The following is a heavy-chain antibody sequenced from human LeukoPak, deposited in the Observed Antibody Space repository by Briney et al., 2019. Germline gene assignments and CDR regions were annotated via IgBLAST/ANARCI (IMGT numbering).Heavy chain of an antibody. Sequence: PSETLSLTCTVSGGSISVSSYYWGWIRQPPGKGLEWIASIYYSGSTYYNPSLKSRVTISVDTSKNQFSLKLSSVTAADTAVYYCARENNWFDPWGQGTLVTVSS. V-gene: IGHV4-39*07. CDR1: GGSISVSSYY. CDR2: IYYSGST. J-gene: IGHJ5*02. CDR3: ARENNWFDP.